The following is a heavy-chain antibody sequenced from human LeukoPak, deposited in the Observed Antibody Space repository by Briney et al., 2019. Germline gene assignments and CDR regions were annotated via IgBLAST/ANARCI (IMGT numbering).Heavy chain of an antibody. D-gene: IGHD5-18*01. CDR3: AVVDTAMVTWFDP. CDR1: GGTCSSYA. Sequence: SVKVSCKASGGTCSSYAISWVRQAPGQGLEWMGRMIPIFGTANYAQTFQGSVTITTEESTSTAYMELSSLRAEDTAVYYCAVVDTAMVTWFDPWGQGTLVTVSS. V-gene: IGHV1-69*05. J-gene: IGHJ5*02. CDR2: MIPIFGTA.